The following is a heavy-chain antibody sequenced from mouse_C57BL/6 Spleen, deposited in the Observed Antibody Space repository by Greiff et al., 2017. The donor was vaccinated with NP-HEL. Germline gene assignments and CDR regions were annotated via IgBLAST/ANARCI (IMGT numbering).Heavy chain of an antibody. CDR2: IDPSDSYT. CDR3: ARGGGYYLYYFDY. J-gene: IGHJ2*01. CDR1: GYTFTSYW. V-gene: IGHV1-59*01. D-gene: IGHD2-3*01. Sequence: QVQLQQSGAELVRPGTSVKLSCKASGYTFTSYWMHWVKQRPGQGLEWIGVIDPSDSYTNYNQKFKGKATLTVDTSSSTAYMQLSSLTSEDSAVYYCARGGGYYLYYFDYWGQGTTLTVSS.